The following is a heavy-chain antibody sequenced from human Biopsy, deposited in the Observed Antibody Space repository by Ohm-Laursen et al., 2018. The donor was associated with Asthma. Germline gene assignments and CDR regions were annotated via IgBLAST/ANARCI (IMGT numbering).Heavy chain of an antibody. V-gene: IGHV3-30*03. CDR3: ARDVMEWYLPAFGF. CDR1: GFTFSSYG. Sequence: SLRLSCTASGFTFSSYGMHWVRQAPGKGLEWVAVGGSYYDGGLKYYADSVNGRFTVSRDDSKNTLYLQMNSLRPDDTAVYYCARDVMEWYLPAFGFWGQGTLVTVSS. J-gene: IGHJ4*02. D-gene: IGHD3-3*01. CDR2: GGSYYDGGLK.